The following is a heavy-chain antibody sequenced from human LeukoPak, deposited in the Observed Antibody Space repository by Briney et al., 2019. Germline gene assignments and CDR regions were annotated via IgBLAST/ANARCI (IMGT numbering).Heavy chain of an antibody. V-gene: IGHV4-4*07. CDR1: GGSISSYY. Sequence: SETLSLTCTVSGGSISSYYWIWIRQPAGKGLEGIGRIYTIGSTNYNPSLKSRVTMSVDTSKNQFSLKLSSVTAADTAVYYCARDDYYDSSGYTWVYWGQGTLVTVSS. J-gene: IGHJ4*02. CDR2: IYTIGST. CDR3: ARDDYYDSSGYTWVY. D-gene: IGHD3-22*01.